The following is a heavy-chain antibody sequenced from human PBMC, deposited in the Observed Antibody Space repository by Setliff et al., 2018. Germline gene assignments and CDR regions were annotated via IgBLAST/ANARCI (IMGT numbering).Heavy chain of an antibody. CDR2: IGGRGIST. Sequence: GGSLRLSCAASGFTVSSNYMSWVRQAPGKGLEWVSGIGGRGISTYYADSVKGRFIISRDNSKNTLYLQMNSLRAEDTAVYYCAKDDYYYDSYFDYWGQGTLVTVSS. J-gene: IGHJ4*02. CDR1: GFTVSSNY. CDR3: AKDDYYYDSYFDY. D-gene: IGHD3-22*01. V-gene: IGHV3-66*03.